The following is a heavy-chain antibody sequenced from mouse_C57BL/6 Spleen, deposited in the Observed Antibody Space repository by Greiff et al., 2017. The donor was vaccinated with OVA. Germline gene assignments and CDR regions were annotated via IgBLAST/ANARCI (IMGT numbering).Heavy chain of an antibody. CDR2: ISSGGSYT. CDR3: ARPNYDYEAWFAY. J-gene: IGHJ3*01. D-gene: IGHD2-4*01. V-gene: IGHV5-6*01. Sequence: EVHLVESGGDLVKPGGSLKLSCAASGFTFSSYGMFWVRQTPDKRLEWVATISSGGSYTYYPDSVKGRFTISRDNAKNTLYLQMSSLKSEDTAMYYCARPNYDYEAWFAYWGQGTLVTVSA. CDR1: GFTFSSYG.